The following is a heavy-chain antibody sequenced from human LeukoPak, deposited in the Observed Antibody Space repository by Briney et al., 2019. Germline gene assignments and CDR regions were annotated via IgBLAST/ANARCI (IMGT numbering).Heavy chain of an antibody. V-gene: IGHV3-23*01. CDR2: ISGSGGST. CDR1: GFTFSSYA. J-gene: IGHJ6*02. Sequence: GGSLRLSCAASGFTFSSYAMSWVRQAPGKGLEWVSDISGSGGSTYYADSVKGRFTISRDNSKNTLYLQMNSLRAEDTVVYYGAEGPRTYYYYGMYVWGQGTTVTVSS. CDR3: AEGPRTYYYYGMYV.